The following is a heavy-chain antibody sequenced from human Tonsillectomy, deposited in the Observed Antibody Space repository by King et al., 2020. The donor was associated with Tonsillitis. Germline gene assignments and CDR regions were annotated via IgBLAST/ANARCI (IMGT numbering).Heavy chain of an antibody. CDR2: IIPILGIA. CDR1: GGTFSSYA. J-gene: IGHJ5*02. Sequence: AQLVQSGAEVKKPGSSVKVSCKASGGTFSSYAISWVRQAPGQGLEWMGRIIPILGIANYAQKFRGRVTITEDKSTSTAYMELRSLRYEDTAVYFFARGPRGCLGDSGSYPNWFDPWGQGTLVTVSS. CDR3: ARGPRGCLGDSGSYPNWFDP. D-gene: IGHD1-26*01. V-gene: IGHV1-69*09.